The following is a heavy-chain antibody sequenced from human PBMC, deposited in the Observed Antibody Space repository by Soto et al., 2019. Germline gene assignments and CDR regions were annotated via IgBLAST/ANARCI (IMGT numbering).Heavy chain of an antibody. Sequence: GGSLRLSCAASGFTFSSYGMHWVRQAPGKGLEWVAVISYDGSNKYYADSVKGRFTISRDNSKNTLYLQMNSLRAEDTAVYYCAKAHDTPSQYYDFNYYYYGMDVWGQGTTVTVSS. CDR1: GFTFSSYG. V-gene: IGHV3-30*18. CDR2: ISYDGSNK. CDR3: AKAHDTPSQYYDFNYYYYGMDV. J-gene: IGHJ6*02. D-gene: IGHD3-3*01.